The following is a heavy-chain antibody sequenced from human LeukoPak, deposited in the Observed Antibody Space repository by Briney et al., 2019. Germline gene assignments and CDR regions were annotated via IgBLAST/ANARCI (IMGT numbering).Heavy chain of an antibody. CDR3: TSPLPKTMALGY. Sequence: SETLSLTCTVSGVSISNSCYCWGWIRQPPGKGLEYIGTIYYSGSIAYNPSLKSRMTIFVDTSKNQVSLTLRSVTAADTGVYYCTSPLPKTMALGYWGQGTQVTVSS. CDR2: IYYSGSI. V-gene: IGHV4-39*01. CDR1: GVSISNSCYC. J-gene: IGHJ4*02. D-gene: IGHD4/OR15-4a*01.